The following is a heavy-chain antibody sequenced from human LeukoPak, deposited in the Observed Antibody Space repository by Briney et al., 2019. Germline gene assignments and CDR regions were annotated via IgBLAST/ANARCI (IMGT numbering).Heavy chain of an antibody. D-gene: IGHD5-12*01. Sequence: GGSLRLSCAASGFTFSSYAMSWVRQAPGKGLEWVSAISGSGGSTYYADSVKGRFTISRDNSKNTLYLHMNSLRAEDTAVYYCAPEESGYDTAGDYFDYWGQGTLVTVSS. J-gene: IGHJ4*02. CDR3: APEESGYDTAGDYFDY. CDR1: GFTFSSYA. V-gene: IGHV3-23*01. CDR2: ISGSGGST.